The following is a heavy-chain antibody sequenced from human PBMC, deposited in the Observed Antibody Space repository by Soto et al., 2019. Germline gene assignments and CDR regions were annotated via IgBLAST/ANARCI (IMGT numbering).Heavy chain of an antibody. Sequence: GGPMKVSRKGSGYTFTSYDTNWGRQAPGXRLEWMGWINAGNGNTKYSQKFQGRVTITRDTSASTAYMELSSLRSEDTAVYYCAREGGYCSGGSCYSGWFDPWGQGTLVTVSS. D-gene: IGHD2-15*01. V-gene: IGHV1-3*01. CDR2: INAGNGNT. CDR1: GYTFTSYD. J-gene: IGHJ5*02. CDR3: AREGGYCSGGSCYSGWFDP.